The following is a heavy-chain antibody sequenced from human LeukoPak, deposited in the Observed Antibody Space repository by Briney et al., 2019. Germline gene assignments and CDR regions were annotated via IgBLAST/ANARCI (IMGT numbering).Heavy chain of an antibody. CDR1: GGSISSYY. D-gene: IGHD5-12*01. Sequence: SETLSLTCPVSGGSISSYYWSWIRQPPGEGLEWIGYIYYSGSTNYNPSLKSRVTISVDTSKNQFSLKLSSVTAADTAVYYCARTRETVAIDYWGQGTLVTVSS. J-gene: IGHJ4*02. V-gene: IGHV4-59*01. CDR2: IYYSGST. CDR3: ARTRETVAIDY.